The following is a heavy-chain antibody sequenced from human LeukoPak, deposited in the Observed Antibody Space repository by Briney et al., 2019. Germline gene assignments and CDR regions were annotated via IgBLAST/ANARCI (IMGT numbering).Heavy chain of an antibody. Sequence: GGSLRLSCVASGFTFSRHGMNWVRQAPGKGLEWVSGISPSGDIKYYVDSVKGRFTVSRDNSKNTLDLQFNSLRDEDTAVYYCAKDDAWLQYNDWGQGTLVTVSS. CDR3: AKDDAWLQYND. CDR1: GFTFSRHG. V-gene: IGHV3-23*01. CDR2: ISPSGDIK. D-gene: IGHD5-24*01. J-gene: IGHJ4*02.